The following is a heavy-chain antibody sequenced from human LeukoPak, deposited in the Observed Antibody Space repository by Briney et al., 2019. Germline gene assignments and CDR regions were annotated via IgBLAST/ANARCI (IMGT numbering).Heavy chain of an antibody. Sequence: PGGSLRLSCAASGFTFSSYAMSWVRQAPGKGLEWVSAISGSGGSTYYADSVKGRFTISRDNSKNTLYLQMNSLRAEDTAVYYCALFQVPVVVTATGTTNDYWGQGTLVTVSS. V-gene: IGHV3-23*01. CDR1: GFTFSSYA. J-gene: IGHJ4*02. CDR2: ISGSGGST. D-gene: IGHD2-21*02. CDR3: ALFQVPVVVTATGTTNDY.